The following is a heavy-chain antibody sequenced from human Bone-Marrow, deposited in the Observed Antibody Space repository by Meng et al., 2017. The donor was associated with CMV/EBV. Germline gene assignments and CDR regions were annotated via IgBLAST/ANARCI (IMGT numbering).Heavy chain of an antibody. Sequence: GESLKISCAASGFTFSSYAMHWVRQAPGKGLEWVAVISYDGSNKYYADSVKGRFTISRDNSKNTLYLQMNSLRAEDTAVYYCARVWYETSCYTHCYYYGMDVWGQGTTVTVSS. D-gene: IGHD2-2*02. CDR3: ARVWYETSCYTHCYYYGMDV. J-gene: IGHJ6*02. CDR2: ISYDGSNK. CDR1: GFTFSSYA. V-gene: IGHV3-30*04.